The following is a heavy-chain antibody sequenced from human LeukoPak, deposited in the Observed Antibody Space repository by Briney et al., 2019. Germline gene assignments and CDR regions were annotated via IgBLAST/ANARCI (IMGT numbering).Heavy chain of an antibody. Sequence: GGSLRLSCAASGFTFSTYSGNWIRQAPGKGLEWVSYISSSGSTIYYADSVKGRFTISRDNAKNSLYLQMNSLRAEDTAVYYCAELGITMIGGVWGKGTTVTISS. V-gene: IGHV3-48*04. CDR2: ISSSGSTI. CDR1: GFTFSTYS. D-gene: IGHD3-10*02. CDR3: AELGITMIGGV. J-gene: IGHJ6*04.